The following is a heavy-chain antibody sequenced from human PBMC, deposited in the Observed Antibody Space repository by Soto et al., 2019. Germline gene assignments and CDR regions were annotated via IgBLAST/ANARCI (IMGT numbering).Heavy chain of an antibody. D-gene: IGHD3-9*01. CDR1: GFTFSSYA. CDR3: ARDRYDILTGFDY. CDR2: ISGSGGST. J-gene: IGHJ4*02. Sequence: PGGSLRLSCAASGFTFSSYAMSWVRQAPGKGLEWVSAISGSGGSTYYADSVKGRFTISRDDSKNTLYLQMNSLRAEDTAVYYCARDRYDILTGFDYWGQGTLVTVSS. V-gene: IGHV3-23*01.